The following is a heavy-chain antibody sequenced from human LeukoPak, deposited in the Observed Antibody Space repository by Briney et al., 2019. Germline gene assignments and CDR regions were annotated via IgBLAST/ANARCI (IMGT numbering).Heavy chain of an antibody. CDR3: VKPAHARGGPWFDP. D-gene: IGHD1-14*01. J-gene: IGHJ5*02. CDR1: GYTLTELS. V-gene: IGHV1-24*01. CDR2: FDPEDGET. Sequence: ASVKVSCKVSGYTLTELSMHWVRQAPGKGLEWMGGFDPEDGETIYAQKFQGRVTMTEDTSTDTAYMELSSLRSKDTAVYYCVKPAHARGGPWFDPWGQGTLVTVSS.